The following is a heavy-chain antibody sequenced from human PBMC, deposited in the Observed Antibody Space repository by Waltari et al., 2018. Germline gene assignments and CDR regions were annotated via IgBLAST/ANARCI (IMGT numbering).Heavy chain of an antibody. J-gene: IGHJ4*02. CDR2: ISNSGGDT. V-gene: IGHV3-23*04. Sequence: EVQVVESGGGLVQPGGSLRLSCSDSGLTFSIFAMSWVRQAPGKGLEWVSGISNSGGDTYYTDSVKGRFTISRDNSKKTLYLQMNSLRVEDTAVYYCAKDHGVAYWGQGTLVTVSS. CDR3: AKDHGVAY. D-gene: IGHD3-16*01. CDR1: GLTFSIFA.